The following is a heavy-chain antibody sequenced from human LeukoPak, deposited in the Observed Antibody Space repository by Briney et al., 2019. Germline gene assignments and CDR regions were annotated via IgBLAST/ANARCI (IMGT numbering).Heavy chain of an antibody. CDR2: IGTAGDT. V-gene: IGHV3-13*01. Sequence: GGSLRLSCAASGFTFSSYDMHWVRQATGKGLEWVSAIGTAGDTYYPGSVKGRFTISRENAKNSLYLQMNSLRAGDTAVYYCARALGYCSSTSCPYYYYYGMDVWGQGTTVTVSS. J-gene: IGHJ6*02. CDR1: GFTFSSYD. D-gene: IGHD2-2*01. CDR3: ARALGYCSSTSCPYYYYYGMDV.